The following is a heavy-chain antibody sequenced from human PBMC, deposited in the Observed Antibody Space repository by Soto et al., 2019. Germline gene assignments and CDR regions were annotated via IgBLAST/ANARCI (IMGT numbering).Heavy chain of an antibody. CDR1: GFTFSSYA. V-gene: IGHV3-23*01. D-gene: IGHD6-19*01. Sequence: EVQLLESGGGLVQPGGSLRLSCAASGFTFSSYAMSWVRQAPGKGLEWVSAISGSGGSTYYADSVKGRFTISRDYSKNTLYLQMNSLRAEDTAGYYCAKDLDSSGWYVGENFDYWGQGTLVTVSS. CDR2: ISGSGGST. CDR3: AKDLDSSGWYVGENFDY. J-gene: IGHJ4*02.